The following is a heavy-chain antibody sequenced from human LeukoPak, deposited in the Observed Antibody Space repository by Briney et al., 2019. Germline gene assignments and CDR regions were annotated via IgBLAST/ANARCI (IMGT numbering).Heavy chain of an antibody. V-gene: IGHV3-23*01. CDR3: AKWGDYDVLTGYYVSDY. J-gene: IGHJ4*02. CDR2: ITGGGSGI. D-gene: IGHD3-9*01. Sequence: GASLRLSCAASGFTFSNYAMSWVRQAPGKGLEWVSAITGGGSGIYYADSMKSRFTISRDNSKNTMYLQINSLRAEDTAVYYCAKWGDYDVLTGYYVSDYWGQGTLVTVSS. CDR1: GFTFSNYA.